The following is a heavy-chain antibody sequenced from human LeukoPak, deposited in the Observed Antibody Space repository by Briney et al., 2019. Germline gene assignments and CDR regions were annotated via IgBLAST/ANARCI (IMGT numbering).Heavy chain of an antibody. V-gene: IGHV3-30*03. CDR2: ISYDGSNK. D-gene: IGHD3-10*01. J-gene: IGHJ4*02. CDR1: GFTFSSYG. Sequence: GGSLRLSCAASGFTFSSYGMHWVRQAPGKGLEWVAVISYDGSNKYYADSVKGRFTISRGNSKNTLYLQMNSLRAEDTAVYYCAVRFDYWGQGTLVTVSS. CDR3: AVRFDY.